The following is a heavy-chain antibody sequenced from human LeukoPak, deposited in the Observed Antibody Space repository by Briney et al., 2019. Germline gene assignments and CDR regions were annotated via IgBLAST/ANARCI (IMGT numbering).Heavy chain of an antibody. CDR3: ARDQGLTAPPPYGLDV. CDR1: GGTFSSSA. Sequence: ASVKVSCKTSGGTFSSSAITWVRQAPGQGLEWMVRIIPVLNITSYAQKFQGRVTITADTSTSTVYMELSSLRSEETAVYYCARDQGLTAPPPYGLDVWGQGTTVIVSS. D-gene: IGHD4/OR15-4a*01. J-gene: IGHJ6*02. CDR2: IIPVLNIT. V-gene: IGHV1-69*04.